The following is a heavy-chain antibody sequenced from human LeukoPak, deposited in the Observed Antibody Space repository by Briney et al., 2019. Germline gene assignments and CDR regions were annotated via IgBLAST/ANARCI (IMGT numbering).Heavy chain of an antibody. CDR3: ARVPEYNWNVLSDY. CDR1: GGTFSSYA. Sequence: ASVKVSCKASGGTFSSYAISWVRQAPGQGLEWMGGIIPIFGTANYAQKFQGRVTITADESTSTAYMELSGLRSEDTAVYYCARVPEYNWNVLSDYWGQGTLVTVSS. J-gene: IGHJ4*02. V-gene: IGHV1-69*13. CDR2: IIPIFGTA. D-gene: IGHD1-20*01.